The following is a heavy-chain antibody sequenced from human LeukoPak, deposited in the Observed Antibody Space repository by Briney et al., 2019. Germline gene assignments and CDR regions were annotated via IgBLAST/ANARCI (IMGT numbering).Heavy chain of an antibody. J-gene: IGHJ3*02. Sequence: PSETLSLTCTVSGYSISSGYYWSWIRQPPGKGLEWIGEINHSGSTNYNPSLKSRVTISVDTSKNQFSLKLSSVTAADTAVYYCARHEPDYDFWSGSYAFDIWGQGTMATISS. D-gene: IGHD3-3*01. CDR2: INHSGST. V-gene: IGHV4-38-2*02. CDR1: GYSISSGYY. CDR3: ARHEPDYDFWSGSYAFDI.